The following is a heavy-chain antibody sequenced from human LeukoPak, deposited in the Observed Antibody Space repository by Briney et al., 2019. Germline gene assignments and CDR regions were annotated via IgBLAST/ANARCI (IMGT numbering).Heavy chain of an antibody. Sequence: GAAVNVSCKASGYTFTSYGISWVRQAPGQGREGMGWISAYNGNTNYAQKLQGSVTMATDTSTSTAYMELRSLRSDDTAVYYCARDLVRGVFDYWGQGTLVTVSS. D-gene: IGHD3-10*01. CDR2: ISAYNGNT. J-gene: IGHJ4*02. CDR1: GYTFTSYG. CDR3: ARDLVRGVFDY. V-gene: IGHV1-18*01.